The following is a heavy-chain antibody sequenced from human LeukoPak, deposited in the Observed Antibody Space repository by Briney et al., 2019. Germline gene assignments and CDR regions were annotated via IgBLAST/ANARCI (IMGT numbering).Heavy chain of an antibody. V-gene: IGHV3-21*01. J-gene: IGHJ4*02. Sequence: GGSLRLSCAASGFTFNSYSMNWVRQAPGKGLEWVSSISSSSSFIYYADSVKGRFTISRDNAKNSLYLQMNSLRAEDTAVYYCARDRGYCSSTSCLWAFDYWGQGTLVTVSS. CDR1: GFTFNSYS. CDR3: ARDRGYCSSTSCLWAFDY. CDR2: ISSSSSFI. D-gene: IGHD2-2*01.